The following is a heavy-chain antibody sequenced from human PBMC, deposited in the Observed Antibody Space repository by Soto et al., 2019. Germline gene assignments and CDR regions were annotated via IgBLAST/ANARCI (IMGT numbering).Heavy chain of an antibody. CDR2: IYRSGST. V-gene: IGHV4-61*01. J-gene: IGHJ5*01. D-gene: IGHD3-16*01. CDR1: GASLTSGSYY. Sequence: QVQLQESGPGLVRPSETLSLTCTVSGASLTSGSYYWSWVRQPPGKGLEWIAYIYRSGSTNYNPALKSRATISVDTSKNQFSLRLTSVTPADTAMYYCARLKYSYADLPGDWFDSLGQGTLVTVSS. CDR3: ARLKYSYADLPGDWFDS.